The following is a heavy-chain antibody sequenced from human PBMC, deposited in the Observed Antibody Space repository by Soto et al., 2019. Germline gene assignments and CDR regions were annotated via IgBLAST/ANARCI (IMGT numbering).Heavy chain of an antibody. CDR1: GYTLTELS. CDR3: AHIGPPPKLVAPVPYYYYYMDV. CDR2: FDPEDGET. D-gene: IGHD6-6*01. J-gene: IGHJ6*03. Sequence: ASVKVSCKVSGYTLTELSMHWVRQAPGKGLEWMGGFDPEDGETIYAQKFQGRVTMTEDTSKDTAYMELSSLRSEDTAVYYCAHIGPPPKLVAPVPYYYYYMDVWGKGTTVTVSS. V-gene: IGHV1-24*01.